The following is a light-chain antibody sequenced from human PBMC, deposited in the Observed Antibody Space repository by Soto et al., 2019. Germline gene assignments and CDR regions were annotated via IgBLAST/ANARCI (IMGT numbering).Light chain of an antibody. CDR2: DNN. Sequence: QSVLTQPPSGSAAPGQTVTLSCSGSSSNIGNNYVSWYQQLPGTAPKLLIYDNNKRPAGIPDRFSGSKSGTSATLGITGLQTGDEVDYYCGTWDSSRSAVVFGGGTKLTV. CDR3: GTWDSSRSAVV. V-gene: IGLV1-51*01. CDR1: SSNIGNNY. J-gene: IGLJ2*01.